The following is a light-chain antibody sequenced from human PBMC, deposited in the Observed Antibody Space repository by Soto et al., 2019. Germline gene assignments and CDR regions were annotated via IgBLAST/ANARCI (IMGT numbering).Light chain of an antibody. CDR3: SSYTSSNTYF. Sequence: QSALTQPASVSGSPGQSITISCTGTSSDVGGYNYVSWYQQHPGKAPKLIIYEVSNRPSGVSNRFSGSKSDNTASLTISGLQAEDEADYYCSSYTSSNTYFFGTGPKLTVL. J-gene: IGLJ1*01. V-gene: IGLV2-14*01. CDR2: EVS. CDR1: SSDVGGYNY.